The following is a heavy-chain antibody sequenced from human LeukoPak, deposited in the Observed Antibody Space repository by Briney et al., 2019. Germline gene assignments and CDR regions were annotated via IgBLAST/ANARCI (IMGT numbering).Heavy chain of an antibody. CDR1: GFTFSSYA. CDR2: ISGSGGST. Sequence: GGSLRLSCAASGFTFSSYAMSWVRQAPGKGLEWVSAISGSGGSTYYADSVKGRYTISRDNSKNTLYLQMNSLRAEDTAVYYCAKKYSSGWCFDYWGQGTLVTVSS. D-gene: IGHD6-19*01. J-gene: IGHJ4*02. V-gene: IGHV3-23*01. CDR3: AKKYSSGWCFDY.